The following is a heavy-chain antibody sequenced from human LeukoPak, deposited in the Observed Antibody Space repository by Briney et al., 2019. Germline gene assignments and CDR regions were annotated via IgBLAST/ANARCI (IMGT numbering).Heavy chain of an antibody. Sequence: GGSLRLSCAASGYSFSRYGMHWVRQAPGTGLEWVALIWHDGSSKYYADSVKGRFTISRDNSENTLYLQINSLRAEDTAVYYRARVHSSGWYPHLYYWGQGALVAVS. CDR2: IWHDGSSK. V-gene: IGHV3-33*01. CDR3: ARVHSSGWYPHLYY. CDR1: GYSFSRYG. J-gene: IGHJ4*02. D-gene: IGHD6-19*01.